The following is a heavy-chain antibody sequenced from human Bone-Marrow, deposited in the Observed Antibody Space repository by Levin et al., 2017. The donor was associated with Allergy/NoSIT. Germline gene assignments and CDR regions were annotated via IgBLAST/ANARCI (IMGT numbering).Heavy chain of an antibody. J-gene: IGHJ4*02. CDR1: GFTFNTYA. CDR2: ISHDGING. D-gene: IGHD6-19*01. V-gene: IGHV3-30*04. CDR3: ARDHSSGWYEGHFDY. Sequence: GGSLRLSCAASGFTFNTYAMHWVRQAPGKGLEWMAVISHDGINGYYADSVRDRFTISRDNAKNTLYLQINNLRPEDTAVYYCARDHSSGWYEGHFDYWGQGTVVTGSS.